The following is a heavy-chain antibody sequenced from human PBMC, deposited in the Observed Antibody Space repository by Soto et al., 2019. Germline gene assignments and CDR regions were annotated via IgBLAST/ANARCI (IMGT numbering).Heavy chain of an antibody. Sequence: ASVKVSCKASGGTFSSYTISWVRQAPGQGLEWMGRIIPILGIANYAQKFQGRVTITADKSTSTAYMELSSLRSEDTAVYYCARDRGYSSSSYFDYWGQGTLVTVSS. CDR2: IIPILGIA. J-gene: IGHJ4*02. V-gene: IGHV1-69*04. CDR1: GGTFSSYT. D-gene: IGHD6-6*01. CDR3: ARDRGYSSSSYFDY.